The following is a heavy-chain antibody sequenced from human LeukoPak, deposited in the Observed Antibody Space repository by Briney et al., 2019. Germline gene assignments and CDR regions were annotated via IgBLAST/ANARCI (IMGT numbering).Heavy chain of an antibody. CDR1: GGSISSYY. V-gene: IGHV4-59*08. J-gene: IGHJ4*02. CDR3: ARHYVPEARILPYFDY. Sequence: SETLSLTCTVSGGSISSYYWSWIRQPPGKGLEWIGYIYYSGSTNYNPSLKSRVTISVDTSKNQFSLKLSPVTAADTAVYYCARHYVPEARILPYFDYWGQGTLVTVSS. CDR2: IYYSGST. D-gene: IGHD2/OR15-2a*01.